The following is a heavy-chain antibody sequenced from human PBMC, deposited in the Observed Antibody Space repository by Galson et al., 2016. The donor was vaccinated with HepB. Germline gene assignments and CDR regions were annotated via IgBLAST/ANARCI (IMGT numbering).Heavy chain of an antibody. CDR2: IKGDDSEK. V-gene: IGHV3-7*03. J-gene: IGHJ4*02. CDR1: GFMFSNHW. Sequence: SLRLSCAASGFMFSNHWMSWVRQAPGKGLEWVACIKGDDSEKHYIDSVKGRFTISRDNAKYSLYLQMNMMRAEDTAIYYCACLDTAMVHSSDYWGQGSLVAVSS. D-gene: IGHD5-18*01. CDR3: ACLDTAMVHSSDY.